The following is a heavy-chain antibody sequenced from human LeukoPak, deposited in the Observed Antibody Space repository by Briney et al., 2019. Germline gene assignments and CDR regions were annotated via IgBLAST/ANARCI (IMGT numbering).Heavy chain of an antibody. CDR2: IKQDGSDK. V-gene: IGHV3-7*01. CDR3: AKDTIRVNYYDSSGYYRTEDY. J-gene: IGHJ4*02. Sequence: GGSLRLSCAASGFTFSSYWITWVRQAPGRGLEWVAVIKQDGSDKYYVDSLKGRFTISRDNAKNSLYLQMNSLRAEDTAVYYCAKDTIRVNYYDSSGYYRTEDYWGQGTLVTVSS. CDR1: GFTFSSYW. D-gene: IGHD3-22*01.